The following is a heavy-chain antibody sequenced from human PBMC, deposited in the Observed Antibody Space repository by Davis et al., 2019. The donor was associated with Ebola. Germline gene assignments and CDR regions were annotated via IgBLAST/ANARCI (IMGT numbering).Heavy chain of an antibody. V-gene: IGHV3-74*01. CDR1: GFTFSSHW. D-gene: IGHD5-24*01. CDR3: ARGERGNWFDP. CDR2: IITDGTTT. Sequence: ESPKISRAASGFTFSSHWMHWVRQAPGKGLVWVSRIITDGTTTNYADSVKGRFTISRDNAKNTLYLQMNSLRVEDTAAYYCARGERGNWFDPWGQGTLVTVSS. J-gene: IGHJ5*02.